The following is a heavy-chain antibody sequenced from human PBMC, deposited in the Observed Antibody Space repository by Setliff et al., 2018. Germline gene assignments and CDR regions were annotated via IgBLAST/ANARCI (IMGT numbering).Heavy chain of an antibody. V-gene: IGHV4-59*11. CDR1: DGSSSSHY. Sequence: SETLSLTCTVSDGSSSSHYWSWIRQPPGKGLEWIGYIHFSGTTNNNPSLKSRVTLSLDTSKNQFSLELSSVTAADTAMYYCARENGYCSGGACYFMFDYWGQGTLVTVSS. J-gene: IGHJ4*02. D-gene: IGHD2-15*01. CDR3: ARENGYCSGGACYFMFDY. CDR2: IHFSGTT.